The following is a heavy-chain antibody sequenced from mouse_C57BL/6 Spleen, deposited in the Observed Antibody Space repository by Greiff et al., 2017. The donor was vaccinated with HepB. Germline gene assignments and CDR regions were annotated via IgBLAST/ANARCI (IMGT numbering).Heavy chain of an antibody. J-gene: IGHJ3*01. CDR1: GYTFTSYG. Sequence: VQLVESGAELARPGASVKLSCKASGYTFTSYGISWVKQRTGQGLEWIGEIYPRSGNTYYNEKFKGKATLTADKSSSTAYMELRSLTSEDSAVYFCARGLTTVPFAYWGQGTLVTVSA. CDR2: IYPRSGNT. V-gene: IGHV1-81*01. CDR3: ARGLTTVPFAY. D-gene: IGHD1-1*01.